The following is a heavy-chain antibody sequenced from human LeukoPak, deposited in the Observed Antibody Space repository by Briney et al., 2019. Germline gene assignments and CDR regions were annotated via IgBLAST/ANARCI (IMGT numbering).Heavy chain of an antibody. Sequence: SETLSLTCAVYGGSFSGYYWSWIRQPPGKGLEWIGEINHSGSTNYNPSLKSRVTISVDTSKNQFSLKLSSVTAADTAVYYCARGVRGAIFGVVIMEYMDVWGKGTTITVSS. CDR2: INHSGST. J-gene: IGHJ6*03. CDR3: ARGVRGAIFGVVIMEYMDV. V-gene: IGHV4-34*01. CDR1: GGSFSGYY. D-gene: IGHD3-3*01.